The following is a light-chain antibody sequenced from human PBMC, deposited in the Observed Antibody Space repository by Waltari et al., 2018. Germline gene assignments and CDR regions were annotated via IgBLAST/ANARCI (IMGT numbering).Light chain of an antibody. CDR3: SSYTSSSV. Sequence: QSALTQPASVSGSPGQSTTISCTGTSSDVGGSNSASWYQQHPGKAPKLMIYEVSNQPSGVSNRFSGSKSGNTASLTISGLQAEDEADYYCSSYTSSSVFGGGTKLTVL. J-gene: IGLJ2*01. V-gene: IGLV2-14*01. CDR2: EVS. CDR1: SSDVGGSNS.